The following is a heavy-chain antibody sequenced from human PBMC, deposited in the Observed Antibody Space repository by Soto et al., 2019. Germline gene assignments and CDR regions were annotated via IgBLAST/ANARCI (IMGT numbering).Heavy chain of an antibody. V-gene: IGHV4-34*01. CDR2: INQSGST. CDR3: ARASCSGGSCRPTRAFYYYYMDV. CDR1: GGSFSGYY. J-gene: IGHJ6*03. Sequence: SETLSLTCAVYGGSFSGYYWSWIRQPPGKGLEWIGEINQSGSTNYNPSLKSRVTISVDTSKNQFSLKLSSVTAADTAVYYCARASCSGGSCRPTRAFYYYYMDVWGKGTTVTVSS. D-gene: IGHD2-15*01.